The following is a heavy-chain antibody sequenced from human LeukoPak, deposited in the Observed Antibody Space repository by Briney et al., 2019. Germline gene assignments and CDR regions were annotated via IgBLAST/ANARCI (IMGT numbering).Heavy chain of an antibody. CDR3: TRVWLQYFDY. CDR2: FRSKTYDGTT. Sequence: GGSLRLSCRASVFIFCDYAMSWVRQAPGKGLEWVGFFRSKTYDGTTEYAASVKGRFTISRDDSRRIAYLQMSSLKTDDTAVYECTRVWLQYFDYWGQGTLITVSS. J-gene: IGHJ4*02. CDR1: VFIFCDYA. V-gene: IGHV3-49*04. D-gene: IGHD5-24*01.